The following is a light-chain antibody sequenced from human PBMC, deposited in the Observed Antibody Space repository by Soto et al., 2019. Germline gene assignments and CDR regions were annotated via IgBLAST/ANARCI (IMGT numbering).Light chain of an antibody. J-gene: IGKJ1*01. CDR2: DAS. CDR3: QHYNSYRT. V-gene: IGKV1-5*01. Sequence: DMQTPQPPSTLAASVGDRATITCRASQSISSWLAWYQKPPGKPPKLLIYDASSLESGVPSSISGSASATDFPTTISRLHPDFVASYYCQHYNSYRTFGQGTKVDIK. CDR1: QSISSW.